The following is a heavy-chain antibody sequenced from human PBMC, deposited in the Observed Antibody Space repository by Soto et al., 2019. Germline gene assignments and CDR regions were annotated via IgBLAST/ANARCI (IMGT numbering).Heavy chain of an antibody. CDR2: IYYTGNS. CDR3: AREQWGFD. J-gene: IGHJ4*01. D-gene: IGHD6-19*01. CDR1: GGSITTNGHY. V-gene: IGHV4-31*03. Sequence: PSETLSLTCSVSGGSITTNGHYWTWIRQHPGQDLEWIAYIYYTGNSYLNPSLKSRLSISVDTSKNQFSLELRSVTAADTAVYYCAREQWGFD.